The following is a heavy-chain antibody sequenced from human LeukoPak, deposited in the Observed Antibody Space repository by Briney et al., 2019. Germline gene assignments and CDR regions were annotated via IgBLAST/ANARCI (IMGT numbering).Heavy chain of an antibody. CDR2: MSSSGSTR. V-gene: IGHV3-48*03. CDR1: GFTFSSYE. CDR3: ARETSGGYVWEGFDY. Sequence: PGGSLRLSCAASGFTFSSYEMNWVRQAPGKGLEWVSYMSSSGSTRYYADSVKGRFTISRDNAKNSLYLQMNSLRAEDTAVYYCARETSGGYVWEGFDYWGQGTLVTVSS. J-gene: IGHJ4*02. D-gene: IGHD5-12*01.